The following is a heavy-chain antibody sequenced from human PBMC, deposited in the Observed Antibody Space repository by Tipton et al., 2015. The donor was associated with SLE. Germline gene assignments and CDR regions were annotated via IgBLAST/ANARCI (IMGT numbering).Heavy chain of an antibody. Sequence: QLVQSGPEVKKPGASVKVSCKASGYTFTTYGISWVRQAPGQGLEWMGWISAYNGNTNYAQKLQGRVTMTTDTSTSTAYMELRSLRSDDTAVYYFALTSLLRSRRGSFDYWGQGTLVTVSS. J-gene: IGHJ4*02. V-gene: IGHV1-18*01. CDR3: ALTSLLRSRRGSFDY. CDR1: GYTFTTYG. CDR2: ISAYNGNT. D-gene: IGHD3-3*01.